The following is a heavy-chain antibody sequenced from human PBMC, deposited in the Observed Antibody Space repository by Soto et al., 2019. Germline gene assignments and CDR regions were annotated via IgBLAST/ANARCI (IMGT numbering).Heavy chain of an antibody. CDR2: IIPIFGTA. D-gene: IGHD3-22*01. V-gene: IGHV1-69*13. CDR3: ASLWTYYDSSGYPPPPDAFDI. J-gene: IGHJ3*02. Sequence: SVKVSCKASGGTFSSYAISWVRQAPGQGLEWMGGIIPIFGTANYAQKFQGRVTITADESTSTAYIELSSLRSEDTAVYYCASLWTYYDSSGYPPPPDAFDIWGQGTMVTVSS. CDR1: GGTFSSYA.